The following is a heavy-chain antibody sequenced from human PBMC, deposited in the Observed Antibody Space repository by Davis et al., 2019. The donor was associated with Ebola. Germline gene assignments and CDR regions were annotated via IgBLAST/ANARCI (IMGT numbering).Heavy chain of an antibody. J-gene: IGHJ6*03. Sequence: SVKVSCKASGGTFSSYAISWVRQAPGQGLEWMGGIIPILGIANYAQKFQGRVTITADKSTSTAYMELSSLRSDDTAVYYCARGPSYYMDVWGKGTTVTVSS. CDR1: GGTFSSYA. CDR3: ARGPSYYMDV. V-gene: IGHV1-69*10. CDR2: IIPILGIA.